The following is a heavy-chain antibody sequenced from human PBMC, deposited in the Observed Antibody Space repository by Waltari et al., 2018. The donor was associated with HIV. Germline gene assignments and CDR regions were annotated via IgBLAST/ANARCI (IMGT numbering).Heavy chain of an antibody. V-gene: IGHV4-39*01. J-gene: IGHJ4*02. Sequence: QLHLQESGPGLVKPSETLSLTCIVSGGSISSSSYYWAWIRQPPGKGLEWIGSIYYSGTTYYNPSLKSRVTISVDASKKQFSLNLSSVTAADTGVYYCATHTGYSSSWYADAYYFDYWGQGSLVTVSS. CDR1: GGSISSSSYY. CDR3: ATHTGYSSSWYADAYYFDY. D-gene: IGHD6-13*01. CDR2: IYYSGTT.